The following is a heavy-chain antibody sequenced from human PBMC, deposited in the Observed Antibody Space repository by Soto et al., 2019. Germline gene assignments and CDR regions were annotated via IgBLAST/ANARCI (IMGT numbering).Heavy chain of an antibody. CDR3: ARDPSMVRPRGYFDY. V-gene: IGHV3-33*01. CDR1: GFTFSSYG. D-gene: IGHD3-10*01. J-gene: IGHJ4*02. CDR2: IWYDGSNK. Sequence: QVQLVESGGGVVQPGRSLRLSCAASGFTFSSYGMHWVRQAPGKGLEWVAVIWYDGSNKYYADSVKGRFTISRDNSKNTLYLQMNSLGAEDRAVYYCARDPSMVRPRGYFDYWGQGTLVTVSS.